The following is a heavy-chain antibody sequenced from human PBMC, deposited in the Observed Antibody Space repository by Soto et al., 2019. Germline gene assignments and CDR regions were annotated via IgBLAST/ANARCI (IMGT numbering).Heavy chain of an antibody. CDR2: IYYSGNT. CDR3: ARDPGGSYYYHYGMDV. CDR1: GDSISSGGYY. D-gene: IGHD1-26*01. V-gene: IGHV4-31*03. J-gene: IGHJ6*02. Sequence: QVQLQESGPGLVKPSQTLSLTCTVSGDSISSGGYYWSWIRQHPEKGLEWIGYIYYSGNTYYNPSLKSRVTISLDTSKNQFSLELNSVTAADTAVYYCARDPGGSYYYHYGMDVWGQGTTVTVSS.